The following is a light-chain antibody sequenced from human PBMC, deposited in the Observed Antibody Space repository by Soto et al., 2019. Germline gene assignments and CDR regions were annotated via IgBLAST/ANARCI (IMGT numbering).Light chain of an antibody. Sequence: QSVLTQPPSASGAPGQRVTLSCSGSSSNIGSNTVNWYQQLPGTAPKLLMYTNSQRPSGVPDRFSGSKSGTSASLAISGLQSEDEADYYCATWDDSLNGWVFGGGTKVTVL. V-gene: IGLV1-44*01. CDR1: SSNIGSNT. J-gene: IGLJ3*02. CDR2: TNS. CDR3: ATWDDSLNGWV.